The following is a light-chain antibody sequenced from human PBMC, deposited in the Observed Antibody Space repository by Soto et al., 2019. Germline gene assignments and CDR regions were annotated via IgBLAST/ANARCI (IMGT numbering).Light chain of an antibody. J-gene: IGLJ1*01. V-gene: IGLV2-8*01. CDR3: SSYAGSNNFV. Sequence: QSALTQPPSASGSPEQSVTISCTGTSSDVGGYNYVSWYQQHPGKAPKLMIYEVSKRPSGVPDRFSGSKSGNTASLTVSGLQAEDEAEYYCSSYAGSNNFVFGIGTKVTVL. CDR1: SSDVGGYNY. CDR2: EVS.